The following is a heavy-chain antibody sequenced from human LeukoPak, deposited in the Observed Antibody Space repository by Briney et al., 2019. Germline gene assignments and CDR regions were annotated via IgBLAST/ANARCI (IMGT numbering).Heavy chain of an antibody. CDR3: AKDPIEQLSTIYFQN. Sequence: GGSLRLSCAASGFTFSSHTMSWVRQAPGKGLEWVSAIGGSGDSTYYADSVKGRFTISRDNSQNTLYLQMNSLRAEDTAVYCCAKDPIEQLSTIYFQNWGQGTLVTVSS. CDR2: IGGSGDST. CDR1: GFTFSSHT. V-gene: IGHV3-23*01. J-gene: IGHJ1*01. D-gene: IGHD6-6*01.